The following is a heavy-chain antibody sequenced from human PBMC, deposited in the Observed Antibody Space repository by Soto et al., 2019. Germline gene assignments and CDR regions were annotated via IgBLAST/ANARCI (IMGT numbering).Heavy chain of an antibody. Sequence: PSETLSLTCTVSDGSISSGGYYWSWLRQHPGKGLEWFGYIYYSASTYYNPSLKSRVTISVDTSKNQFALKLSSVTAADTALYSCARAVLEGLRYFDWCHYYGMDVWGQGTTVTVSS. J-gene: IGHJ6*02. CDR2: IYYSAST. D-gene: IGHD3-9*01. CDR1: DGSISSGGYY. V-gene: IGHV4-31*03. CDR3: ARAVLEGLRYFDWCHYYGMDV.